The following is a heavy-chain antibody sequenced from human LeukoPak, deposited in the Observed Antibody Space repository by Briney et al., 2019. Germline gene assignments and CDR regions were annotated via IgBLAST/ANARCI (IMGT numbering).Heavy chain of an antibody. CDR3: ARVGMSSGLYCFDN. CDR2: INHSGNT. CDR1: GGSFSGYY. D-gene: IGHD1-14*01. Sequence: PSETLSLTCAVSGGSFSGYYWTWIRQPPGKGLEWIGEINHSGNTDYNPSLKRRVTMSIDTSKNQFSLNLTSVTAADTAFYYCARVGMSSGLYCFDNWGQGTLVTVSS. V-gene: IGHV4-34*01. J-gene: IGHJ4*02.